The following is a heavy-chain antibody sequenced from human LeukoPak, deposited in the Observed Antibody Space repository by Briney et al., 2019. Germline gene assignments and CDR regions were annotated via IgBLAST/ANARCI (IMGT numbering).Heavy chain of an antibody. Sequence: GGSLRLSCAASGFTFSSYGMHWVRQAPGKGLEWVAVISYDGSNKYYADSVKGRFTISRDNSKNTLYLQMNSLRAEDTAVYYCAKDEGYFLYCFDYWGQGTLVTVSS. D-gene: IGHD2/OR15-2a*01. J-gene: IGHJ4*02. CDR3: AKDEGYFLYCFDY. CDR2: ISYDGSNK. CDR1: GFTFSSYG. V-gene: IGHV3-30*18.